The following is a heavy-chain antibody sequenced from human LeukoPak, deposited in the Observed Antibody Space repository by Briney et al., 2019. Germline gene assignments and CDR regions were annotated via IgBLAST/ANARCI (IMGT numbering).Heavy chain of an antibody. CDR2: IGGSGGNT. D-gene: IGHD3-16*01. CDR3: ARDVGGPTDY. J-gene: IGHJ4*02. V-gene: IGHV3-23*01. Sequence: GGSLRLSCAASGFTFSSYTMSWVRRAPGKGLEWVSAIGGSGGNTYYADSVKGRFTISRDNSKNTLYLQMNSLRAEDTAVYYCARDVGGPTDYWGQGTLVTVSS. CDR1: GFTFSSYT.